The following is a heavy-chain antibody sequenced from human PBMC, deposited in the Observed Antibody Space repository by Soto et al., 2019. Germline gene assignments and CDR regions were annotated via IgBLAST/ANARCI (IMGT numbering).Heavy chain of an antibody. CDR1: GFTFSSYA. D-gene: IGHD6-13*01. CDR3: AKLITAAGTGY. Sequence: EVQLLESGGGFVQPGGYLRLSCAASGFTFSSYAMSWVRQAPGKGLEWVSAISGSGINTYYADSVKGRFTISRDNSKNTLYLQMNSLRAEDTAIYYCAKLITAAGTGYWGQGTLVIVSS. CDR2: ISGSGINT. V-gene: IGHV3-23*01. J-gene: IGHJ4*02.